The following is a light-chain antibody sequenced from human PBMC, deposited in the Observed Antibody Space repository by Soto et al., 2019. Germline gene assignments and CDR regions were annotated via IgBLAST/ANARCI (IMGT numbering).Light chain of an antibody. V-gene: IGLV2-14*01. CDR2: EVT. J-gene: IGLJ3*02. CDR3: SSYTSTNTWV. CDR1: SSDVGGYNF. Sequence: QSALTQPASVSGSPGQSITISCTGTSSDVGGYNFVSWYRHHPGKAPKLMISEVTNRPSGVSIRFSGSKSGNTASLTISGLQADDEADYYCSSYTSTNTWVFGGGTKLTVL.